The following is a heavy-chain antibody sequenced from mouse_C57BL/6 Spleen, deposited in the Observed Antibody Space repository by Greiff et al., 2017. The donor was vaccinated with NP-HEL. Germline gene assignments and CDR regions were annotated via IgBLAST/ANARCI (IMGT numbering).Heavy chain of an antibody. Sequence: QVQLQQPGAELVKPGASVKMSCKASGYTFTSYWITWVKQRPGQGLEWIGDIYPGSGSTNYNEKFKSKATLTVDTSSSTAYMQLSSLTSEDSAVYYCARAGSYYGNYAYFDYWGQGTTLTVSS. V-gene: IGHV1-55*01. CDR3: ARAGSYYGNYAYFDY. J-gene: IGHJ2*01. D-gene: IGHD2-1*01. CDR2: IYPGSGST. CDR1: GYTFTSYW.